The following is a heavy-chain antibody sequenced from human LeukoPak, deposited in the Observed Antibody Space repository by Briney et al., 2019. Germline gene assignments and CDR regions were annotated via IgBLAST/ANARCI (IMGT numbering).Heavy chain of an antibody. Sequence: PGGSLRLSCAASGFTFSSYWMSWVRQAPGKGLEWVANIKQDGSEKYYVDSVKGRFTISRDNAKNSLYLQMDSLRAEDTAVYYCARDGPNIVLMVYALYYYYYGMDVWGQRTTVTVSS. CDR3: ARDGPNIVLMVYALYYYYYGMDV. J-gene: IGHJ6*02. D-gene: IGHD2-8*01. CDR1: GFTFSSYW. CDR2: IKQDGSEK. V-gene: IGHV3-7*01.